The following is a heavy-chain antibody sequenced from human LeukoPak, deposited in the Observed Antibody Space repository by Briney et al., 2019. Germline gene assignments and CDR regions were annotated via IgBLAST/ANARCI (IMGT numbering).Heavy chain of an antibody. J-gene: IGHJ4*02. Sequence: SETLSLTCTVSGVSISSYYWSWIRQPAGKGLERVGRIYTSGSTNYNPSPKSRVTMSVDTSKNQFSLKLSSVTAADTAVYYCARSGLVAARAPEDFDYWGQGTLVTVSS. V-gene: IGHV4-4*07. D-gene: IGHD6-6*01. CDR3: ARSGLVAARAPEDFDY. CDR2: IYTSGST. CDR1: GVSISSYY.